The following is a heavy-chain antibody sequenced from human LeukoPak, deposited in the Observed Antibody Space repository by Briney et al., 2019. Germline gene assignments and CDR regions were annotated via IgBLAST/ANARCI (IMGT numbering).Heavy chain of an antibody. J-gene: IGHJ6*03. CDR2: FDPEDGET. CDR3: AVVAATPSYYYYMDV. CDR1: GYTLTELS. D-gene: IGHD2-15*01. V-gene: IGHV1-24*01. Sequence: ASVKVSCKVSGYTLTELSMHWVRQAPGKGLEWMGGFDPEDGETIYAQKFQGRVTMTEDTSTDTAYMELSSLRSEDTAVYYCAVVAATPSYYYYMDVWGKGTTVTVSS.